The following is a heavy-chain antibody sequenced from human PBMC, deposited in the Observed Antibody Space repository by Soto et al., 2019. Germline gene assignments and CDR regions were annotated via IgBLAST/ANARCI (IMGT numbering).Heavy chain of an antibody. V-gene: IGHV3-33*01. CDR1: GFTFSSYG. CDR3: ARDRRSSSSDAYFDY. CDR2: IWYDGSNK. Sequence: GSLRLSCAASGFTFSSYGMHWVRQAPGKGLEWVAVIWYDGSNKYYADSVKGRFTISRDSSKNTLYLQMNSLRAEDTAVYYCARDRRSSSSDAYFDYWGQGTLVTVSS. J-gene: IGHJ4*02. D-gene: IGHD6-6*01.